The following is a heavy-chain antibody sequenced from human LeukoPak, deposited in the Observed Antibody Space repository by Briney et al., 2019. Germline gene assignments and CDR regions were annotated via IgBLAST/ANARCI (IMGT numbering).Heavy chain of an antibody. V-gene: IGHV1-18*01. Sequence: ASVKVSCKASGYTFTNYGISWVRQAPGQGLEWMGWISGYNGNTNYAQSLQGRVTMTTDTSTSTAYVELRRLRSDDTAVYYCARDSYNWNYRFDPWGQGTLVTVSS. J-gene: IGHJ5*02. CDR1: GYTFTNYG. CDR2: ISGYNGNT. D-gene: IGHD1-7*01. CDR3: ARDSYNWNYRFDP.